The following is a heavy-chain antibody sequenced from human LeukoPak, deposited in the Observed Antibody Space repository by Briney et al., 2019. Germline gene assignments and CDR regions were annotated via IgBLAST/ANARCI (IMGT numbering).Heavy chain of an antibody. CDR2: ISRDGGTT. Sequence: QPGGSLRLSCAASGFIFDDYAMHWVRQPPGKGLEWVSLISRDGGTTYYADSVKGRFTISRDNSKNSLYLQMNSLRAEDTAVYYCAKGGLRYPFDPWGQGTLVTVFS. CDR1: GFIFDDYA. CDR3: AKGGLRYPFDP. V-gene: IGHV3-43D*03. D-gene: IGHD2-2*02. J-gene: IGHJ5*02.